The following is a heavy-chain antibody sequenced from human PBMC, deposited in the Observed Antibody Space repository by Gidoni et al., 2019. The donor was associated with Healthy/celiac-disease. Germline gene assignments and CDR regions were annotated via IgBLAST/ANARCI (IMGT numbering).Heavy chain of an antibody. J-gene: IGHJ4*02. V-gene: IGHV4-39*01. CDR2: IYYSGST. D-gene: IGHD3-9*01. CDR1: GGSISSSSYY. Sequence: QLQLQESGPGLVKPSETLSLTCTVSGGSISSSSYYWGWIRQPPGKGLEWIGSIYYSGSTYYNPSLKSRVTISVDTSKNQFSLKLSSVTAADTAVYYCARSGYDILTGYYNPFDYWGQGTLVTVSS. CDR3: ARSGYDILTGYYNPFDY.